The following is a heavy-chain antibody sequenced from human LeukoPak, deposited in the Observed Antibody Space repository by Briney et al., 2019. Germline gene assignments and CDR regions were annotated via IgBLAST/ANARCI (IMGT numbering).Heavy chain of an antibody. V-gene: IGHV4-39*02. D-gene: IGHD3-16*01. Sequence: SGTLSLTCSVSGGSISGRRYYWGWIRQPPGRGLEWIGSIHYDGATHYNPSLKSRVTMSVDTSKNQVSLKLSSVTAADTAVYYCARDLGYGMDVWGQGTTVTVSS. CDR3: ARDLGYGMDV. CDR1: GGSISGRRYY. CDR2: IHYDGAT. J-gene: IGHJ6*02.